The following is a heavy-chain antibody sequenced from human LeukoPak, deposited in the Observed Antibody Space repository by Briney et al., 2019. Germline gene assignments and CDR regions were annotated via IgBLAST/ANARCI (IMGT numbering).Heavy chain of an antibody. CDR1: GDSINTYSHY. Sequence: PSETLSLTCTVSGDSINTYSHYWTWVRQPAGKTLEWLGRISFSGTTNYNPSLKSRVTISQDTSKNQFFLRLNSVTATDTAVYYCARDRSYGGSRFDTWSQGILVTVSS. CDR3: ARDRSYGGSRFDT. CDR2: ISFSGTT. D-gene: IGHD3-10*01. V-gene: IGHV4-61*02. J-gene: IGHJ5*02.